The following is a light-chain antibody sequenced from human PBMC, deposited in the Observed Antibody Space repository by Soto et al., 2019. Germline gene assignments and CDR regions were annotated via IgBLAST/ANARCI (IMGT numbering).Light chain of an antibody. Sequence: EIVLPQSPGTLSLSPGERATLSCRASQSVGSNYLAWYQQKPGQAPRILIFGASGRATGIPDRFSGSGYGTDFTLTISRLEPEDCAVYCCHQYGSLSWTCGQGTKVEIK. CDR2: GAS. V-gene: IGKV3-20*01. J-gene: IGKJ1*01. CDR1: QSVGSNY. CDR3: HQYGSLSWT.